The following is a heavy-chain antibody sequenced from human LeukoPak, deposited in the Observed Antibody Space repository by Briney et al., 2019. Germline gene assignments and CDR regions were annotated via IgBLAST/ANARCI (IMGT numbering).Heavy chain of an antibody. CDR2: INHSGST. CDR3: AKGKEPRAFDF. CDR1: GGSFRIYY. V-gene: IGHV4-34*01. Sequence: PSETLSLTCADSGGSFRIYYWSWMRQPPGKGLEWIGEINHSGSTNYNPSLKSRVTISVDTTKQHFSLKLSSVTAADTVLYYCAKGKEPRAFDFWGHGTMVTVSS. D-gene: IGHD1-14*01. J-gene: IGHJ3*01.